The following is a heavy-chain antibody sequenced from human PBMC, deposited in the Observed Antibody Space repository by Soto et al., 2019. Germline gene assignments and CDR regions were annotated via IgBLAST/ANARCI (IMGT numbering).Heavy chain of an antibody. CDR1: GGSISSSSYY. J-gene: IGHJ4*02. V-gene: IGHV4-39*01. CDR3: ARRTRGYSGYDGY. D-gene: IGHD5-12*01. Sequence: SETLSLTCTVSGGSISSSSYYWGWIRQPPGKGLEWIGSIYYSGSTYYNPSLKSRVTISVDTSKNQFSLKLSSVTAADTAVYYCARRTRGYSGYDGYSGQGTLVTVSS. CDR2: IYYSGST.